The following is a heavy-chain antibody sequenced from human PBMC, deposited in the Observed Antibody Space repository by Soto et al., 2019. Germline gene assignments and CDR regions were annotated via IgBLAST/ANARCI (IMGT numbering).Heavy chain of an antibody. CDR1: GYTFSNYG. Sequence: WASVKVCKTSGYTFSNYGITWVRQAPGQPLEWLGWISLYSDGTNYAQKFQGRVSMTTDTSTTTAYMELRSLRSDDTAVYYCARVVPGAEAWFGPWGQGTLVTVSS. J-gene: IGHJ5*02. D-gene: IGHD2-2*01. V-gene: IGHV1-18*01. CDR2: ISLYSDGT. CDR3: ARVVPGAEAWFGP.